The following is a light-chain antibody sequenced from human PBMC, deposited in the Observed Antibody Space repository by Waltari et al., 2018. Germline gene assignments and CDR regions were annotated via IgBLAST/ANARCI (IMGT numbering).Light chain of an antibody. CDR2: DVS. CDR3: SSYTSSSTLV. Sequence: QSALTQPASVSGSPGQSITISCTGTSSDVGGYNYVSWYQQHPGKAPKLMIYDVSNRPSAVSTRFSGSKSGNTASLTISGLQAEDEADYYCSSYTSSSTLVFGGGTKLTVL. CDR1: SSDVGGYNY. J-gene: IGLJ2*01. V-gene: IGLV2-14*03.